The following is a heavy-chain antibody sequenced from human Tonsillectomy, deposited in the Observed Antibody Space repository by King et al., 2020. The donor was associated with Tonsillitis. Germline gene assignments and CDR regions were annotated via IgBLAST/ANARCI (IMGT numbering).Heavy chain of an antibody. J-gene: IGHJ4*02. CDR2: IYYSGST. D-gene: IGHD1-26*01. Sequence: VQLQESGPGLVKPSETLSLTCTVSGGSISSYYWSWIRPPPGKGLEWIGYIYYSGSTNYNPSLESRVTISVDTSKNQISLKLSSVTAADTAVYYCASDSGSYRRFDYWGQGTLVTVSS. V-gene: IGHV4-59*01. CDR3: ASDSGSYRRFDY. CDR1: GGSISSYY.